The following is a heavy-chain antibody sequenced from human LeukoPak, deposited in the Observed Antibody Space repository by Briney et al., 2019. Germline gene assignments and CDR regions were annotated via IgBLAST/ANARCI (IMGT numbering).Heavy chain of an antibody. CDR3: ARVSLSWNCSSTSCYTRWFDP. CDR1: GGAFSGYL. D-gene: IGHD2-2*02. CDR2: IKHSGST. V-gene: IGHV4-34*01. Sequence: LGTPSLTRAVYGGAFSGYLWGWIRQPPGEGAGWNGGIKHSGSTNYNPSLKSRVTISVDTSKNQFSLKLSSVTAADTAVYYCARVSLSWNCSSTSCYTRWFDPWGQGTLVTVSS. J-gene: IGHJ5*02.